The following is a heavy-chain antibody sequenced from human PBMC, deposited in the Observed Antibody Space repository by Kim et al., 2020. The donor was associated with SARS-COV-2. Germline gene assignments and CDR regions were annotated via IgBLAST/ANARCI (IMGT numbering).Heavy chain of an antibody. CDR2: IYYSGST. CDR1: GGSISSSSYY. Sequence: SETLSLTCTVSGGSISSSSYYWGWIRQPPGKGLEWIGSIYYSGSTYYNPSLKSRVTISVDTSKNQFSLKLSSVTAADTAVYYCARHLFHGVNENYFDYWGQGTLVTVSS. V-gene: IGHV4-39*01. J-gene: IGHJ4*02. CDR3: ARHLFHGVNENYFDY. D-gene: IGHD2-8*01.